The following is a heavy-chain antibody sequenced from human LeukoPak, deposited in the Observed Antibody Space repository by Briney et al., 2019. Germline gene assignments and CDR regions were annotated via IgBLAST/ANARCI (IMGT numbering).Heavy chain of an antibody. CDR1: GYTLTELS. Sequence: GASVKVSCKVSGYTLTELSMHWVRQAPGKGLEWMGGFDPEDGETIYAQKFQGRVTMTEDTSTDTAYMELSSLRSEDTAVYYCARGRPSEGSYKPSFDYWGQGTLVTVSS. CDR3: ARGRPSEGSYKPSFDY. CDR2: FDPEDGET. J-gene: IGHJ4*02. V-gene: IGHV1-24*01. D-gene: IGHD3-10*01.